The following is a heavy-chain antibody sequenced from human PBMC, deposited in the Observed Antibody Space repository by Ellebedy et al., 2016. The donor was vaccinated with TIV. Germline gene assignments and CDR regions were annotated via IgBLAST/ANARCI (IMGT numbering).Heavy chain of an antibody. CDR2: ISPYNQKT. CDR3: VRGGFQLPD. CDR1: DYSFTSYG. Sequence: ASVKVSCXASDYSFTSYGITWVRQAPRQGLEWMGWISPYNQKTEFAPQFQGRLTMTTDAPTNTAYMELRSLRSDDTAVYYCVRGGFQLPDWGPGTLVTVSS. V-gene: IGHV1-18*01. J-gene: IGHJ4*02. D-gene: IGHD2-2*01.